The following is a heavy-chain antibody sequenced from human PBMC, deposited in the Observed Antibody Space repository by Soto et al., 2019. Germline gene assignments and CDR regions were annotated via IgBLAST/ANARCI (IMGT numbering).Heavy chain of an antibody. CDR2: IYYSGST. CDR1: CGSVTSYY. Sequence: LPLTCTVSCGSVTSYYWSCIRQPPGKTLEWIGTIYYSGSTNYNPSLKSRVTISVDTSKNQYSLTLGSVTAADTAGDCCARALYGSGVLDVWGQGTTVTVSS. D-gene: IGHD3-10*01. J-gene: IGHJ6*02. CDR3: ARALYGSGVLDV. V-gene: IGHV4-59*02.